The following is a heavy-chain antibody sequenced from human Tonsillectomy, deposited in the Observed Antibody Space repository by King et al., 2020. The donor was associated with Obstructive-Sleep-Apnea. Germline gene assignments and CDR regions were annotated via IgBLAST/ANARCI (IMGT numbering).Heavy chain of an antibody. J-gene: IGHJ5*02. Sequence: VQLVESGGGVVQPGRSLRLSCAASGFTFSSYAMHWVRQAPGKGLEWVAVISYDGSNKYYADSVKGRFTISSDNSKNTLYLQMNSLRAEDTAVYYCARDWYCSSTSCYAPFDPWGQGTLVTVSS. CDR3: ARDWYCSSTSCYAPFDP. CDR2: ISYDGSNK. D-gene: IGHD2-2*01. CDR1: GFTFSSYA. V-gene: IGHV3-30*04.